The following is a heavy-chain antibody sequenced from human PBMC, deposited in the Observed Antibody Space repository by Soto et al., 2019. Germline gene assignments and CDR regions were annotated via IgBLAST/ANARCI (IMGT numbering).Heavy chain of an antibody. Sequence: QLQLQESGPGLVKPSETLSLTCPVSGDSIRSSSYRGWIRQPPGKGLEWIGSIYSTGNTYYNPSLNSQVTISVDTAKNQFSLNVISVTAADTAVYYCRRSSRYSTDVWGQGTTVTVSS. V-gene: IGHV4-39*01. CDR3: RRSSRYSTDV. CDR1: GDSIRSSSY. D-gene: IGHD6-13*01. CDR2: IYSTGNT. J-gene: IGHJ6*02.